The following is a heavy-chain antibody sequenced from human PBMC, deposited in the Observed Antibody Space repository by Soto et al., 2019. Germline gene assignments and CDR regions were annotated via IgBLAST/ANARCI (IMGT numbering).Heavy chain of an antibody. D-gene: IGHD6-13*01. V-gene: IGHV4-34*01. J-gene: IGHJ4*02. Sequence: QVQLQQWGAGLLKPSETLSLTCAVYGGSFSGYYWSWIRQPPGKGLEWIGEINHSGSTNYNPSLKSLVTISVDTSKNQFSLKLSSVTAADTAVYYCAREPAAAGTGFDYWGQGTLVTVSS. CDR3: AREPAAAGTGFDY. CDR1: GGSFSGYY. CDR2: INHSGST.